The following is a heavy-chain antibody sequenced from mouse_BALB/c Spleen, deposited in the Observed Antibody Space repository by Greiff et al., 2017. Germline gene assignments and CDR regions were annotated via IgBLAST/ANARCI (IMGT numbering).Heavy chain of an antibody. V-gene: IGHV3-6*02. CDR2: ISYDGSN. J-gene: IGHJ1*01. Sequence: EVKLQESGPGLVKPSQSLSLTCSVTGYSITSGYYWNWIRQFPGNKLEWMGYISYDGSNNYNPSLKNRISITRDTSKNQFFLKLNSVTTEDTATYYCAREGLGRWYFDVWGAGTTVTVSS. CDR3: AREGLGRWYFDV. CDR1: GYSITSGYY. D-gene: IGHD4-1*01.